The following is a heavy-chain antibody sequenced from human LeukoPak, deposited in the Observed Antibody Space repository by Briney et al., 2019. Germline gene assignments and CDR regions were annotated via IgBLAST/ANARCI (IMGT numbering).Heavy chain of an antibody. CDR3: ARGLVATEAFDI. D-gene: IGHD5-12*01. V-gene: IGHV3-11*01. CDR1: GFSFSDYW. J-gene: IGHJ3*02. Sequence: GGSLRLSCAASGFSFSDYWISWVRQAPGKGLEWVSYISSSGSTIYYADSVKGRFTISRDNAKNSLYLQMNSLRAEDTAVYYCARGLVATEAFDIWGQGTMVTVSS. CDR2: ISSSGSTI.